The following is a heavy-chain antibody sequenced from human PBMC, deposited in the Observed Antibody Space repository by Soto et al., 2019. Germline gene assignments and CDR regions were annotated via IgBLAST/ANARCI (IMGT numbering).Heavy chain of an antibody. J-gene: IGHJ4*02. CDR1: GGSISSGGYY. CDR3: ARSLPPRPGYSSSSSHDY. Sequence: QVQLQESGPGLVKPSQTLSLTCTVSGGSISSGGYYWGWIRQHPGKGLEWIGYIYYSGSTYYNPSLKRRVTISVDTSKNQCSRKLSSVTAADTAVYYCARSLPPRPGYSSSSSHDYWGQGTLVTVSS. CDR2: IYYSGST. D-gene: IGHD6-13*01. V-gene: IGHV4-31*03.